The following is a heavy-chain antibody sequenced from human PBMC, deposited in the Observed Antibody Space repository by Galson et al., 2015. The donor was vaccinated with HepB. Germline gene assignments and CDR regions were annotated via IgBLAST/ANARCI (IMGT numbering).Heavy chain of an antibody. CDR1: GFTVSSNY. V-gene: IGHV3-66*01. J-gene: IGHJ4*02. D-gene: IGHD6-19*01. CDR2: IYSGGST. Sequence: LRLSCAASGFTVSSNYMSWVRQAPGKGLEWVSVIYSGGSTYYADSVKGRFTISRDNSKNTLYLQMNSLRAEDTAVYYCARDRAVAGRGVDYWGQGTLVTVSS. CDR3: ARDRAVAGRGVDY.